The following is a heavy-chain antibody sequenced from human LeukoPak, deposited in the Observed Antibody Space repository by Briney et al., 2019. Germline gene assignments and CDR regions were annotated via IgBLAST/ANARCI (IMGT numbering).Heavy chain of an antibody. V-gene: IGHV1-2*02. J-gene: IGHJ4*02. D-gene: IGHD3-16*01. CDR1: GYSFPSYY. Sequence: ASVKVSCKASGYSFPSYYIHWVRQAPGQGLEWMGWINPNSGGTIYAQNFQGRVTMTSDTSISTAYMELSGLRSDDTAVYYCARDLWGSTPFDYWGQGTLVTVSS. CDR3: ARDLWGSTPFDY. CDR2: INPNSGGT.